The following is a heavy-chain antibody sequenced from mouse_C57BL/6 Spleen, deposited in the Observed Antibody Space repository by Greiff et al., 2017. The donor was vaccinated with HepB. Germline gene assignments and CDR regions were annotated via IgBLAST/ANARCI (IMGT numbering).Heavy chain of an antibody. V-gene: IGHV3-6*01. CDR2: ISYDGSN. CDR1: GYSITSGYY. D-gene: IGHD2-4*01. Sequence: VQLKESGPGLVKPSQSLSLTCSVTGYSITSGYYWNWIRQFPGNKLEWMGYISYDGSNNYNPSLKNRISITRDTSKNQFFLKLNSVTTEDTATYYCANYDYDAFAYWGQGTLVTVSA. J-gene: IGHJ3*01. CDR3: ANYDYDAFAY.